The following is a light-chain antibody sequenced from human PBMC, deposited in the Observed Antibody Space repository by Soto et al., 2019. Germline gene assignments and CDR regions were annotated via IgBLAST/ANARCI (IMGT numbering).Light chain of an antibody. V-gene: IGKV3-15*01. CDR1: QSVSNN. CDR2: GAS. Sequence: EIVLTQSPGTLSLSPGERATLSCRASQSVSNNYLAWYQQKPGQAPRLLIYGASTRATGIPARFSGSGSGTEFTLTISSLQSEDFAVYYCQQYNNWPPPFGQGTKVEIK. CDR3: QQYNNWPPP. J-gene: IGKJ1*01.